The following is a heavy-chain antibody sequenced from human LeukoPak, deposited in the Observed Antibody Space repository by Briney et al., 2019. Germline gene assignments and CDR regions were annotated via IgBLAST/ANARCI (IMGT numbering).Heavy chain of an antibody. CDR3: ARGLDAFDI. V-gene: IGHV4-34*01. J-gene: IGHJ3*02. CDR2: INHSGST. CDR1: GGSFSGYY. Sequence: SETLSLTCAVYGGSFSGYYWSWIRQPPGKGLEWIGEINHSGSTNYNPSLESRVTISVDTSKNQFSLKLSSVTAADTAVYYCARGLDAFDIWGQGTMVTVSS.